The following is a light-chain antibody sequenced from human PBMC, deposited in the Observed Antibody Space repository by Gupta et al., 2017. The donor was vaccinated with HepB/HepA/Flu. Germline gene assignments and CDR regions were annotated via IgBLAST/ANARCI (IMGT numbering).Light chain of an antibody. CDR1: GSHLGSNY. V-gene: IGLV1-47*01. CDR2: RNN. Sequence: QSVLTPPPSASGTPGQRVTISCSGSGSHLGSNYVYWYQQLPRAAPKLLIYRNNQRSSGVPDRFSGSKSVTSAALAIRGLRAEDEATYFCATGDDSRNSQLFGGGTRLTVL. CDR3: ATGDDSRNSQL. J-gene: IGLJ3*02.